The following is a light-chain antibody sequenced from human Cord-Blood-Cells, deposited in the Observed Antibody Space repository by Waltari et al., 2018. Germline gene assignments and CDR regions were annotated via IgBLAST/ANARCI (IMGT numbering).Light chain of an antibody. V-gene: IGLV1-44*01. CDR2: RNN. Sequence: QYVLTQPPSASGNPGQRVTISCSGSSSNIGSNTVNWYQQLPGTAPKLLIYRNNQRPSGVPDRFSGSKSGTSASLAISGLQAEDEADYYCAAWDDSLNGVVFGGGTKLTVL. CDR1: SSNIGSNT. CDR3: AAWDDSLNGVV. J-gene: IGLJ2*01.